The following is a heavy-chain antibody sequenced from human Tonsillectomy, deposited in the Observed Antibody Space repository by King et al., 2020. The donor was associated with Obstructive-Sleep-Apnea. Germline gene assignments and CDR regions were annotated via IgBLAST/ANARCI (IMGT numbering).Heavy chain of an antibody. CDR3: ARDWSGHGSGSYYKNYYYGMDV. Sequence: VQLVESGGGLVQPGGSLRLSCAASGFTVSSNYMSWVRQAPGKGLEWVSVIYSGGSTYYADSVKGRFTISRHNSKNTLYLQMNSLRAEDTAVYYCARDWSGHGSGSYYKNYYYGMDVWGQGTTVTVSS. CDR2: IYSGGST. V-gene: IGHV3-53*04. D-gene: IGHD3-10*01. CDR1: GFTVSSNY. J-gene: IGHJ6*02.